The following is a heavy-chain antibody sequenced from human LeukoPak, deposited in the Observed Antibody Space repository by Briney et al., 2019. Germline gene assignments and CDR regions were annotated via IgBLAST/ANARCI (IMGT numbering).Heavy chain of an antibody. CDR1: GFTFSSYA. Sequence: GGSPRLSCAASGFTFSSYAMHWVRQAPGKGLEWVAVISYDGSNKYYADSVKGRFTISRDNSKNTLYLQMNSLRAEDTAVYYCARECRWFGELPMYYFDYWGQGTLVTVSS. D-gene: IGHD3-10*01. CDR2: ISYDGSNK. CDR3: ARECRWFGELPMYYFDY. V-gene: IGHV3-30*04. J-gene: IGHJ4*02.